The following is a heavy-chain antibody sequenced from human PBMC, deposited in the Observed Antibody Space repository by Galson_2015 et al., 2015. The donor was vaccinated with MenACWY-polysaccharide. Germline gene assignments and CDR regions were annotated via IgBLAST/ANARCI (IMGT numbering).Heavy chain of an antibody. CDR1: GFPFSTYA. D-gene: IGHD3-3*01. J-gene: IGHJ3*01. CDR3: VKDRGAVFGDV. V-gene: IGHV3-23*01. Sequence: LRLSCAASGFPFSTYAMSWVRQAPGQGLDWVATINNRGDRTYYADSVQGRFTISRDDSKNTVSLQMSSLRAEDTALYYCVKDRGAVFGDVWGQGTMVTVSS. CDR2: INNRGDRT.